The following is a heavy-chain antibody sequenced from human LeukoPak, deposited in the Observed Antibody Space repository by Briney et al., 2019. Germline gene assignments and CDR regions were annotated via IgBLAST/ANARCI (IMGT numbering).Heavy chain of an antibody. J-gene: IGHJ4*02. V-gene: IGHV3-7*01. CDR2: LHADGVEQ. D-gene: IGHD5-18*01. CDR1: GFSLSGYW. Sequence: GGSLRLSCAASGFSLSGYWMTWVRQAPGKGLEWVARLHADGVEQNYVDSVTGRFTMSRDNTKNSLDLQMNSLRVEDTAVYYCARGGYSFDYLGQGTLVAVSS. CDR3: ARGGYSFDY.